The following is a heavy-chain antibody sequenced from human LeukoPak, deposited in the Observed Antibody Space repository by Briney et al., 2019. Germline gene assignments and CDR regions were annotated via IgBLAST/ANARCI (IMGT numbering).Heavy chain of an antibody. J-gene: IGHJ5*02. Sequence: SETLSLTCTVSGGSIRNYYWSWIRQPAGKGLEWIGRIYASGGTNYNPSLKSRVTMSVDTSKNQFSLNLSSVTAADTAVYYCARALGSSGYFNWFDPWGQGTLVTVSS. CDR1: GGSIRNYY. CDR3: ARALGSSGYFNWFDP. D-gene: IGHD3-22*01. V-gene: IGHV4-4*07. CDR2: IYASGGT.